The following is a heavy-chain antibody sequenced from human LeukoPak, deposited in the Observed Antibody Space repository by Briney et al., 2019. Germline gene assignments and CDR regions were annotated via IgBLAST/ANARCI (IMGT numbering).Heavy chain of an antibody. Sequence: GRSLRLSCAASGFTFSSYAMHWVRQAPGKGLEWVAVISYDGSNKYYADSVKGRFTISRNNSKNALYLQMNSLRAEDTAVYYCAKDPTPKLWFGELSPYDYFDYWGQGTLVTVSS. V-gene: IGHV3-30-3*01. CDR2: ISYDGSNK. J-gene: IGHJ4*02. D-gene: IGHD3-10*01. CDR1: GFTFSSYA. CDR3: AKDPTPKLWFGELSPYDYFDY.